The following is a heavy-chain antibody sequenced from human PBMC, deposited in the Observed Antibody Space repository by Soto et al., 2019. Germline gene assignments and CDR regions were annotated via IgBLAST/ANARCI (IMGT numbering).Heavy chain of an antibody. V-gene: IGHV4-39*01. CDR3: ATRGSCRSTSCYAFDF. Sequence: SETLSLTYTVSSGSFSSGSYSWGWIRPPPGKGLEWIGSIYYSGDTYYNPSLESRVTISIDTSNKQFSLKVSSLTATDTAVYYCATRGSCRSTSCYAFDFWAQGTLVTVSS. CDR2: IYYSGDT. CDR1: SGSFSSGSYS. D-gene: IGHD2-2*01. J-gene: IGHJ4*01.